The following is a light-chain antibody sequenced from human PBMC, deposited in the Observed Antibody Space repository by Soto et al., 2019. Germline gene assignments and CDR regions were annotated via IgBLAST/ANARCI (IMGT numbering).Light chain of an antibody. CDR2: GVS. Sequence: QSALTQPASVSGSPGQSITISCTGTASDIGNYNYVSWYQVHPGKAPKLLIYGVSNRPSGVSNRFSGSKSGNTASLTISGLQAEDEAEYYCCSYAGTMSYVFGTGTKLTVL. CDR3: CSYAGTMSYV. V-gene: IGLV2-23*02. J-gene: IGLJ1*01. CDR1: ASDIGNYNY.